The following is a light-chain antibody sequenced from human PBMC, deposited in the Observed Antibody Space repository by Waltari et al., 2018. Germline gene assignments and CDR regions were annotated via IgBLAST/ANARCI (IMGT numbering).Light chain of an antibody. CDR3: QQRSSNWFT. CDR2: DAS. V-gene: IGKV3-11*01. Sequence: EIVLTQSPATLSLSPGERATLSCRASQSVSSYLAWYQQKPGQAPRPLIHDASNRATGIPARFSGSGSGTDFTLTISSLEPEDFAVYYCQQRSSNWFTFGGGTKVEIK. J-gene: IGKJ4*01. CDR1: QSVSSY.